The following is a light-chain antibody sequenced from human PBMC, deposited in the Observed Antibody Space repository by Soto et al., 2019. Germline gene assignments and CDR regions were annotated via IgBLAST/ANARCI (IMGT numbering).Light chain of an antibody. J-gene: IGKJ1*01. CDR2: GAS. CDR1: QSFSSTY. CDR3: QQYNNLLPWT. Sequence: EIVLKKSPGTLSLSTGERATLSCRASQSFSSTYLAWYQQKPGQAPRLLIYGASTRATGIPARFSGSGSGTEFTLTISSLQSEDFAVYYCQQYNNLLPWTFGHVANVDIK. V-gene: IGKV3-15*01.